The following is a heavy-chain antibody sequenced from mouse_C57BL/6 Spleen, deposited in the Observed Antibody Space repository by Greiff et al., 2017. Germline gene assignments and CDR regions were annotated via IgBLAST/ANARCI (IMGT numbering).Heavy chain of an antibody. D-gene: IGHD1-1*01. V-gene: IGHV1-80*01. CDR2: IYPGDGDT. CDR3: ARRPCYGSSYWYFDV. J-gene: IGHJ1*03. Sequence: QVQLQQSGAELVKPGASVKISCKASGYAFSSYWMNWVKQRPGKGLEWIGQIYPGDGDTNYNGKFKGKATLTADKSSSTAYMQLSSLTSEDSAVYFWARRPCYGSSYWYFDVWGTGTTVTVSS. CDR1: GYAFSSYW.